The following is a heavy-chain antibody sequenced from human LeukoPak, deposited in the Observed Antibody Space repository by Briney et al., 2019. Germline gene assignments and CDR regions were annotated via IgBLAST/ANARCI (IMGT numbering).Heavy chain of an antibody. CDR2: ISYDGSNK. CDR1: GFTFSSYG. V-gene: IGHV3-30*18. CDR3: AKASYGLDFDY. D-gene: IGHD5-18*01. Sequence: QTGGSLRLSCAASGFTFSSYGMHWVRQAPGKGLEWVAVISYDGSNKYYADSVKGRFTISRDNSKNTLYLQMNSLRAEDTAVYYCAKASYGLDFDYWGQGTLVTVSS. J-gene: IGHJ4*02.